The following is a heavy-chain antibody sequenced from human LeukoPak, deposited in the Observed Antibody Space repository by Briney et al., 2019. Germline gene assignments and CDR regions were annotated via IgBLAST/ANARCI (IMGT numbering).Heavy chain of an antibody. CDR2: IDPSGGGT. D-gene: IGHD4-17*01. J-gene: IGHJ4*02. Sequence: ASVKVSCKASGFTLSTYYMHWVRQAPGQGLEWMGMIDPSGGGTSYAQEVQGRVTMTSDTSTSTIYMELRSLRSDDTAVYYCARGGDYGDYFEHWGQGTLVTVSS. CDR1: GFTLSTYY. CDR3: ARGGDYGDYFEH. V-gene: IGHV1-46*01.